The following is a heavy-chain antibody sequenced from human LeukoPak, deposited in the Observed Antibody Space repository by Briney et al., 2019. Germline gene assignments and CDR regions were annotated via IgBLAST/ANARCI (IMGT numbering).Heavy chain of an antibody. CDR3: TRDLDGSGNYHWFDP. CDR1: GFTFSPYW. V-gene: IGHV3-74*01. CDR2: INGDGSIT. J-gene: IGHJ5*02. Sequence: PGGSLRLSCAASGFTFSPYWMHWVRQTPGKGLECVSRINGDGSITTYADSVKGRFTISRDNAKNTLYVQMNSLRAEDTAVYYCTRDLDGSGNYHWFDPWGQGTPVTVSS. D-gene: IGHD3-10*01.